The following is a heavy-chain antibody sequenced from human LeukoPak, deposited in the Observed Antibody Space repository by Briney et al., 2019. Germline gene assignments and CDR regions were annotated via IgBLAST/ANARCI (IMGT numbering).Heavy chain of an antibody. CDR2: INKSSDRI. J-gene: IGHJ4*02. V-gene: IGHV3-48*04. D-gene: IGHD2-2*01. CDR3: ARDLLNDEGSSYFFDQ. Sequence: GGSLRLSCAASGFTFSSYSMNWVRQAPGKGLEWVSYINKSSDRIYHAGSVKGRFTISRDNAKNSLYLQMDSLRAEDTAVYYCARDLLNDEGSSYFFDQWGQGTLVTVSS. CDR1: GFTFSSYS.